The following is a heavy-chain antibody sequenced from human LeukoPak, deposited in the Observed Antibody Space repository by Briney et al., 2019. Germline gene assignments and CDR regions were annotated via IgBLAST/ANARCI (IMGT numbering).Heavy chain of an antibody. Sequence: PGGSLRLSCAASGFTFTNYAMIWVRQAPGKGLEWVSAISGSGGSTYYADSVKGRFTISRDNSKNTLFLQVNSLRAEDTAVYYCGKDPNGDYVGTFDMWGQGTMDTVSP. CDR2: ISGSGGST. CDR3: GKDPNGDYVGTFDM. CDR1: GFTFTNYA. V-gene: IGHV3-23*01. D-gene: IGHD4-23*01. J-gene: IGHJ3*02.